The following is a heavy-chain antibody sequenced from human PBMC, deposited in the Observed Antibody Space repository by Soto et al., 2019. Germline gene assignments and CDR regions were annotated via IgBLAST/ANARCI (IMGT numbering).Heavy chain of an antibody. CDR1: GFTFSSFA. J-gene: IGHJ4*02. CDR3: AKDLICGYNSGRPFDS. CDR2: IGSRGDST. Sequence: EVQLLESGGGLVQPGGSLRLSCAASGFTFSSFAMSWVRQAPGKGLEWVSAIGSRGDSTYYADSVKGRFTISRDNSKNTRYLQMNSLRAEDTAVYYCAKDLICGYNSGRPFDSWGQGTLVTVSS. D-gene: IGHD6-19*01. V-gene: IGHV3-23*01.